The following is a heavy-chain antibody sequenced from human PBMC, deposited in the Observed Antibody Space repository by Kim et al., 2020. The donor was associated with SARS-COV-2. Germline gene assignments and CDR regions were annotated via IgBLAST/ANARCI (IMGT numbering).Heavy chain of an antibody. J-gene: IGHJ6*02. CDR1: GFTFSSYW. Sequence: GGSLRLSCAASGFTFSSYWMSWVRQAPGKGLEWVANIKQDGSEKYYVDSVKGRFTISRDNAKNSLYLQMNSLREEDTAVYYCARDSLAAAGAYYYYGMDVWGQGTTVTVSS. D-gene: IGHD6-13*01. CDR3: ARDSLAAAGAYYYYGMDV. V-gene: IGHV3-7*03. CDR2: IKQDGSEK.